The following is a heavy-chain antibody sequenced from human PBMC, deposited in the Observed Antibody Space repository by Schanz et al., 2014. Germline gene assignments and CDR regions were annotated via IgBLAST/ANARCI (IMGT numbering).Heavy chain of an antibody. D-gene: IGHD4-4*01. V-gene: IGHV3-9*01. CDR1: GFTFDNYA. CDR3: ASADYTNYFDY. J-gene: IGHJ4*02. Sequence: EVQLVESGGGLVQPGRSLRLSCAASGFTFDNYAMHWVRQAPGKGLEWVSSISWNSGSVAYADSVKGRFTISRDNSKNTVFLQMNSLRGEDTAVYYCASADYTNYFDYWGQGTLVTVSS. CDR2: ISWNSGSV.